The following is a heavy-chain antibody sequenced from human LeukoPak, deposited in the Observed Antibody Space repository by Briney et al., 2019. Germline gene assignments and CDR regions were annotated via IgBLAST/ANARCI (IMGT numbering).Heavy chain of an antibody. V-gene: IGHV3-33*06. CDR1: GFTFSSYV. J-gene: IGHJ4*02. CDR2: IWYDGSNK. Sequence: PGGSLRLSCAASGFTFSSYVMHWVRRAPGKGLEWVAVIWYDGSNKYYADSVKGRFTISRDNSKNTLYLQMNSLRAEDTVVYYCAKDLGRYYYDSSGYLFDYWGQGTLVTVSS. D-gene: IGHD3-22*01. CDR3: AKDLGRYYYDSSGYLFDY.